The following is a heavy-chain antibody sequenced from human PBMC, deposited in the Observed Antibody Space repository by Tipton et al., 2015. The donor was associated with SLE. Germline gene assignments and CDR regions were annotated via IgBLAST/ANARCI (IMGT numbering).Heavy chain of an antibody. CDR1: GGSISSSSYY. J-gene: IGHJ2*01. D-gene: IGHD4-23*01. V-gene: IGHV4-39*01. CDR3: ARRPYDYGGSWYFDL. CDR2: IYYSGST. Sequence: GLVKPSETLSLTCTVSGGSISSSSYYWGWIRQPPGKGLEWIGSIYYSGSTYYNPSLKSRVTISVDTSKNQFSLKLSSVTAADTAVYYCARRPYDYGGSWYFDLWGRGTLVTVSS.